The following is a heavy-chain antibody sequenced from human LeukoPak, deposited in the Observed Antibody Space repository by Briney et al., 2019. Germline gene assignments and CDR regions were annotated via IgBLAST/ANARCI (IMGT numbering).Heavy chain of an antibody. J-gene: IGHJ6*03. V-gene: IGHV4-4*02. D-gene: IGHD5-24*01. CDR2: IYHSGST. Sequence: SWVRQPPGKGLEWIGEIYHSGSTNYNPSLKSRVTISVDKSKNQFSLKLSSVTAADTAVYYCARVEVASYYYYYYYMDVWGKGTTVTVSS. CDR3: ARVEVASYYYYYYYMDV.